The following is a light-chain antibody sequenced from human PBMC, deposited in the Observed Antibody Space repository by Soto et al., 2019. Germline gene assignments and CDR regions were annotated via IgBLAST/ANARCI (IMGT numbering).Light chain of an antibody. CDR3: CSYAGSYTFALDV. CDR1: SSDVGGYNY. J-gene: IGLJ1*01. CDR2: DVS. Sequence: QSALTQPRSVSGSPGQSVTISCTGTSSDVGGYNYVSWYQQHPGKAPKLMIYDVSKRPSGVPDRFSGSKSGNTASLTISALQAEDEADYYCCSYAGSYTFALDVFGTGTKVTVL. V-gene: IGLV2-11*01.